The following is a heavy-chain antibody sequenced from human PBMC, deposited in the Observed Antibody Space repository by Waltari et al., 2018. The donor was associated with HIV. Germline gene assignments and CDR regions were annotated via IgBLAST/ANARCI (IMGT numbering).Heavy chain of an antibody. CDR3: ARRGGRSSPLGY. D-gene: IGHD6-13*01. Sequence: EVQLLESGGGLVQPGGSLRLSFGASGFPFCPYCTTLVPQAPGKGREWVANIKQDGREIYYVDSVKGRFTISRDNAKNSLYLQMNSLRAEDTAVYFCARRGGRSSPLGYWGQGTLVTVSS. J-gene: IGHJ4*02. V-gene: IGHV3-7*01. CDR2: IKQDGREI. CDR1: GFPFCPYC.